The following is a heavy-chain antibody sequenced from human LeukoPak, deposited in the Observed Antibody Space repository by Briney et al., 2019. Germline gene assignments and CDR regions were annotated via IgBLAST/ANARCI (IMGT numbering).Heavy chain of an antibody. Sequence: PGGSLRLSCAASGSTFSSYAMSWVRQAPGKGLEWVSAISGSGGSTYYADSVKGRFTISRDNSKNTLYLQMNSLRAEDTAVYYCAKPLYGSGSYSFYMDVWGKGTTVTVSS. D-gene: IGHD3-10*01. CDR2: ISGSGGST. J-gene: IGHJ6*03. CDR1: GSTFSSYA. CDR3: AKPLYGSGSYSFYMDV. V-gene: IGHV3-23*01.